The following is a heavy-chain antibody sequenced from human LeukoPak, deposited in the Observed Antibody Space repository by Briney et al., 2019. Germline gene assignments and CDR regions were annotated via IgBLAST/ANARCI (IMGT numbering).Heavy chain of an antibody. D-gene: IGHD3-10*01. CDR1: GYTFTGYY. CDR2: INPNSGGT. Sequence: ASVKVSCKASGYTFTGYYMHWVRQAPGQGLEWMGWINPNSGGTNYAQKFQGRVTMTRDTSISTAYMELSRLRSDDTAVYYCAREDGGAGTVDYWGQGTLVTVSS. J-gene: IGHJ4*02. V-gene: IGHV1-2*02. CDR3: AREDGGAGTVDY.